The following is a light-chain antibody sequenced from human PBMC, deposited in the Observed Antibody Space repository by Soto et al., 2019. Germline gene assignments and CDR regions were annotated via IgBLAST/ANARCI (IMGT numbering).Light chain of an antibody. CDR1: QGIRND. V-gene: IGKV1-6*01. CDR3: LQDYTYPWT. J-gene: IGKJ1*01. Sequence: IQMTQSPSTLSASVGDRVTITCRASQGIRNDLGWYQQKPGKAPKLLIYAASSLQSGVPSRFSGSGAGTDFTLTIRGLQPEDFATYYCLQDYTYPWTFGQGTNVDIK. CDR2: AAS.